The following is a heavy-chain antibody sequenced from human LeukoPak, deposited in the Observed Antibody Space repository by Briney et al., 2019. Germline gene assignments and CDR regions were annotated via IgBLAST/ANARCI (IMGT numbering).Heavy chain of an antibody. D-gene: IGHD3-10*01. Sequence: GGSLRLSCAASGFTFSKNAITWVRQAPGKGLEWVSSMSDSGGATYYAASVKGRFTISRDNSENTLYLQMNSLRADDTAVYYCARAGNTAWTAVDYWGQGTLVTVSS. CDR1: GFTFSKNA. CDR3: ARAGNTAWTAVDY. V-gene: IGHV3-23*01. CDR2: MSDSGGAT. J-gene: IGHJ4*02.